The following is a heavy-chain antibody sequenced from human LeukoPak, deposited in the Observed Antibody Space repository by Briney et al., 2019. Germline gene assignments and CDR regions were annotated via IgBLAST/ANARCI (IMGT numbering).Heavy chain of an antibody. CDR3: AKCLGGGDCYPVD. J-gene: IGHJ4*02. V-gene: IGHV3-23*01. CDR1: GSTFSSYE. CDR2: ISGSGGST. D-gene: IGHD2-21*02. Sequence: GGSLRLSCAASGSTFSSYEMNWVRQVPGKGLEWVSAISGSGGSTYYADSVKGRFTISRDNSKNALYLQMNSLRAEDTAVYYCAKCLGGGDCYPVDWGQGTLVTVSS.